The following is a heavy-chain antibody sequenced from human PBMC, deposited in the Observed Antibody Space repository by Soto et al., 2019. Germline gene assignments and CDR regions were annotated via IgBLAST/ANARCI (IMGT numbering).Heavy chain of an antibody. CDR1: GGSISSGGYY. J-gene: IGHJ4*02. CDR2: IYYSGST. V-gene: IGHV4-31*03. D-gene: IGHD1-26*01. Sequence: QVQLQESGPGLVKPSQTLSLTCTVSGGSISSGGYYWSWIRQHPGKGLEWIGYIYYSGSTYYNPSXXTRVTIAGDTSKNQSSLKLRSLTAADTAVDYYARAPLPPDYRGKGTLVTVSS. CDR3: ARAPLPPDY.